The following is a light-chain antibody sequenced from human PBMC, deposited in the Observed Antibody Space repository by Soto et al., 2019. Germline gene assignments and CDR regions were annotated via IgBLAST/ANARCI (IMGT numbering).Light chain of an antibody. CDR2: LEGSGSY. CDR1: RGHSSYI. J-gene: IGLJ3*02. V-gene: IGLV4-60*03. Sequence: QPVLTQSSSASASLGSSVKLTCTLSRGHSSYIIAWHQQQPGKAPRYLMKLEGSGSYNKGSGVPDRLSGSSSGAVRYLTISSLQSNDEADYYCETWDTNTRVFGGRTKVTVL. CDR3: ETWDTNTRV.